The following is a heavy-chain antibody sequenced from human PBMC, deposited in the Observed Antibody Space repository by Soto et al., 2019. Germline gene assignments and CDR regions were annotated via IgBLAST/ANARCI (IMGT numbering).Heavy chain of an antibody. CDR2: IYYSGST. V-gene: IGHV4-59*02. Sequence: PSETLSLTCTVSGASVSSYYWSWIRQPPGKGLEWIGYIYYSGSTNYNSSLRSRVTMSVDTSENQFSLKLFSVTAADTAVYYCARAGSSSSHYFFDYWGLGTLVTVSS. J-gene: IGHJ4*02. CDR3: ARAGSSSSHYFFDY. D-gene: IGHD6-13*01. CDR1: GASVSSYY.